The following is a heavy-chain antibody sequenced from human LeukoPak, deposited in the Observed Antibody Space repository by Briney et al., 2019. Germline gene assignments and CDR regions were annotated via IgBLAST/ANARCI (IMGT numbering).Heavy chain of an antibody. Sequence: GGSLRLSCAASGFTFSSYAMSWVRQAPGKGLEWVSAISGSGGSTYYADSVKGRFTISGDNSKNTLYLQMNSLRAEDTAVYYCAKRRLLRRYFDPDYYFDYWGQGTLVTVSS. CDR2: ISGSGGST. V-gene: IGHV3-23*01. J-gene: IGHJ4*02. CDR3: AKRRLLRRYFDPDYYFDY. D-gene: IGHD3-9*01. CDR1: GFTFSSYA.